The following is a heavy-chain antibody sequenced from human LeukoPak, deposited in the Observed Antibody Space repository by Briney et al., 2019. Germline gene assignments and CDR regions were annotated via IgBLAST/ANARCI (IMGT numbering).Heavy chain of an antibody. D-gene: IGHD4-11*01. CDR3: ARGDPTAWYNWFDS. Sequence: SETLSLTCTASGYSISSGYYWGWIRQSPGKGLEWIGSISRSGTTHYNPSLKNRVTISVDTSKNQFPLRLRSLTAADTAVYFCARGDPTAWYNWFDSWGQGTLVSVSS. CDR2: ISRSGTT. V-gene: IGHV4-38-2*02. J-gene: IGHJ5*01. CDR1: GYSISSGYY.